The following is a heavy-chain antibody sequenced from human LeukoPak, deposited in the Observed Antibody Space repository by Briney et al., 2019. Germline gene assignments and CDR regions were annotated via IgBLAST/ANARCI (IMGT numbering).Heavy chain of an antibody. Sequence: PGRSLRLSCAASGFTFSSYAMHWVRQAPGKGLEWVAVISYDGSNKYYADSVKGRFTISRDNSKNTLYLQMNSLRAEDTAVYYCARDSPAYCSGGSGFSGGMDVWGQGTTVTVSS. CDR3: ARDSPAYCSGGSGFSGGMDV. V-gene: IGHV3-30-3*01. CDR2: ISYDGSNK. J-gene: IGHJ6*02. D-gene: IGHD2-15*01. CDR1: GFTFSSYA.